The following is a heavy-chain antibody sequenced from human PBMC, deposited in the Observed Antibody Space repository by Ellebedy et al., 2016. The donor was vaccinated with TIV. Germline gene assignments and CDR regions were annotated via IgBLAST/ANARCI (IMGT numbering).Heavy chain of an antibody. V-gene: IGHV3-74*01. D-gene: IGHD2-2*01. CDR1: GFTFSSYW. Sequence: GGSLRLSCAASGFTFSSYWMHWVRQAPGKGPVWVSRMNTDGSSISYADSVKGRFTISRDNAKNTLYLQMNSLRAEDTAVYYCARGGLPAAKDFWGQGTLVTVSS. CDR3: ARGGLPAAKDF. CDR2: MNTDGSSI. J-gene: IGHJ4*02.